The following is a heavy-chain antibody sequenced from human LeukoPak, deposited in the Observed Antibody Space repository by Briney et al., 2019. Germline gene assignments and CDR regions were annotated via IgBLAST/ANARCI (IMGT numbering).Heavy chain of an antibody. V-gene: IGHV7-4-1*02. Sequence: ASVKVSCKASGYTFTSYAMNWVRQAPGQGLEWMGWINTNTGNPTYAQGFTGRFVFSLDTSVSTAYLQISSLKAEDTAVYYCARTYYDSSGYYPRPYYYGMDVWGQGTTVTVSS. CDR3: ARTYYDSSGYYPRPYYYGMDV. CDR2: INTNTGNP. J-gene: IGHJ6*02. CDR1: GYTFTSYA. D-gene: IGHD3-22*01.